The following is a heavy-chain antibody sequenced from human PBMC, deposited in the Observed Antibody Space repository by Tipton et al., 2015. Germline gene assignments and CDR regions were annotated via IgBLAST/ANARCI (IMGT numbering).Heavy chain of an antibody. D-gene: IGHD1-26*01. V-gene: IGHV3-9*01. CDR3: ASGPWELDY. J-gene: IGHJ4*02. CDR1: GFSFENYA. Sequence: SLRLSCTSSGFSFENYAMHWVRQPPGKGLEWVSGISSKSDHLGYADSVKGRFTISGDNARNSLYLQMNSLRAEDTAVYYCASGPWELDYWGQGILVTVSS. CDR2: ISSKSDHL.